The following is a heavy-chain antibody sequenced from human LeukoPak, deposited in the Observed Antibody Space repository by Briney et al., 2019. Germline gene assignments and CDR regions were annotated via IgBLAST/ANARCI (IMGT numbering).Heavy chain of an antibody. CDR3: ARGYCSGGSCYPP. Sequence: SETLSLTCTVSGGSISSYYWSWIRQPPGKGLEWIGYIYYSGSTNYNPSLKSRVTISVDTSKNQFSLKLSSVTAADTAVYYCARGYCSGGSCYPPWGQGTLVTVSS. J-gene: IGHJ5*02. CDR2: IYYSGST. CDR1: GGSISSYY. V-gene: IGHV4-59*08. D-gene: IGHD2-15*01.